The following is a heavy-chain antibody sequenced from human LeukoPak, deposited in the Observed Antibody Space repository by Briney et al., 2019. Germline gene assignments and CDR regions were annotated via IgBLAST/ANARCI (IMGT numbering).Heavy chain of an antibody. CDR3: ARGYFDWLLNRAKSRTFDY. J-gene: IGHJ4*02. D-gene: IGHD3-9*01. CDR1: GFTFSNYW. V-gene: IGHV3-21*01. Sequence: PGGSLRLSCAASGFTFSNYWMSWVRQAPGKGLEWVSSISSSSSYIYYADSVKGRFTISRDNAKNSLYLQMNSLRAEDTAVYYCARGYFDWLLNRAKSRTFDYWGQGTLVTVSS. CDR2: ISSSSSYI.